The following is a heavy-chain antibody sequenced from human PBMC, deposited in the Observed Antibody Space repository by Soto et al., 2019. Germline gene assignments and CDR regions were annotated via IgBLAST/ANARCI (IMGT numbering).Heavy chain of an antibody. D-gene: IGHD3-9*01. V-gene: IGHV1-58*02. CDR1: GFTFTSSA. CDR2: IVVGSGNT. Sequence: QMQLVQSGPEVKKPGTSVKVSCKASGFTFTSSAMQWVRQARGQRLEWIGWIVVGSGNTNYAQKFQERVTITRDMSRSTAYMELSSLRSEDTAVYYCAADDYEFLTGSARYYGMDVWGQGTTVTVSS. J-gene: IGHJ6*02. CDR3: AADDYEFLTGSARYYGMDV.